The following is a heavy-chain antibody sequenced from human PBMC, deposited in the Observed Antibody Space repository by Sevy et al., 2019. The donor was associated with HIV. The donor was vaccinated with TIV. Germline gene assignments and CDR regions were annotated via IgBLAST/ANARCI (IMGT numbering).Heavy chain of an antibody. D-gene: IGHD3-22*01. CDR2: ISQTYDGSKK. Sequence: GGSLRLSCAASGFTFGSYTLHWVRQAPGKGLEWVALISQTYDGSKKYYTDSVQSRFTISRDNSKNTLYLQMDSLRPEDTAVYYCARDNSGYFCVDYWGQGILVTVSS. CDR1: GFTFGSYT. J-gene: IGHJ4*02. CDR3: ARDNSGYFCVDY. V-gene: IGHV3-30-3*01.